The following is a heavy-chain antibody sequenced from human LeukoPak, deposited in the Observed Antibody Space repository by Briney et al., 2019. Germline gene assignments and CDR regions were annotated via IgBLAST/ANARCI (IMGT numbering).Heavy chain of an antibody. CDR3: ASFPRALRYFARDY. J-gene: IGHJ4*02. Sequence: SETLSLTCAVYGGSFSGYYWSWIRQPPGKGLEWIGEINHSGSTNYNPSLKSRVTISVDTSKNQFSLKLSSVTAADTAVYYCASFPRALRYFARDYWGQGTLVTVSS. CDR1: GGSFSGYY. D-gene: IGHD3-9*01. V-gene: IGHV4-34*01. CDR2: INHSGST.